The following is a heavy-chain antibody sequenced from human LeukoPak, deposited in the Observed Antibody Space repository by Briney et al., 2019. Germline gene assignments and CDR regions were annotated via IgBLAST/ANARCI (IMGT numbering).Heavy chain of an antibody. J-gene: IGHJ3*02. Sequence: SVKVSCKASGGTFSSYAISWVRQAPGQGLEWMGGIIPIFGTANYAQKFQGRVTITADESTSTAYMELSSLRSEDTAVYYCAGASGIAAAGSIFRAFDIWGQGTMVTVSS. CDR3: AGASGIAAAGSIFRAFDI. CDR2: IIPIFGTA. V-gene: IGHV1-69*13. D-gene: IGHD6-13*01. CDR1: GGTFSSYA.